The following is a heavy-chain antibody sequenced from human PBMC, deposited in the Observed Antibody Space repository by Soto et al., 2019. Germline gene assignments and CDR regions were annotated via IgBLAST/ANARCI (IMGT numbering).Heavy chain of an antibody. J-gene: IGHJ3*02. V-gene: IGHV1-8*01. CDR3: ARDPFLEVVEPGAFDI. CDR2: MNPNSGNT. CDR1: GYTFTSYD. D-gene: IGHD3-3*01. Sequence: ASVKVSCKASGYTFTSYDINWVRQATGQGLEWMGWMNPNSGNTGYAQKFQGRVTMTRNTSISTAYMELSSLRSEDTAVYYCARDPFLEVVEPGAFDIWGQGTMVTVSS.